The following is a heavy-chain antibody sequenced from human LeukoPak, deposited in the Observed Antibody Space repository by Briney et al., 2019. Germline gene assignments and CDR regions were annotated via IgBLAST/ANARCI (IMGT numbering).Heavy chain of an antibody. Sequence: NSSETLSLTCTVSGGSISSYYWSWIRQPPGKGLEWIGYIYYSGSTNYNPSLKSRVTISVDTSKNQFSLKLSSVTAADTAVYYCARERGRIVATKLSSGWYGFGYWGQGTLVTVSS. CDR1: GGSISSYY. J-gene: IGHJ4*02. V-gene: IGHV4-59*12. D-gene: IGHD6-19*01. CDR2: IYYSGST. CDR3: ARERGRIVATKLSSGWYGFGY.